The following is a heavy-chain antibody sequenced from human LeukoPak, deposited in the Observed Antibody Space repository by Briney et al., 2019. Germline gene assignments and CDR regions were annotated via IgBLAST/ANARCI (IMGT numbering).Heavy chain of an antibody. CDR3: ARGEMATITGGFNY. D-gene: IGHD5-24*01. J-gene: IGHJ4*02. Sequence: GGSLRLSCAASGFTVSSNYMSWVRQAPGKGLEWVSVIYSGGSTYYADSVKGRFTISRDNSKNTLYLQMNSLRAEDTAVYYCARGEMATITGGFNYWGQGTLVTVSS. CDR1: GFTVSSNY. CDR2: IYSGGST. V-gene: IGHV3-53*01.